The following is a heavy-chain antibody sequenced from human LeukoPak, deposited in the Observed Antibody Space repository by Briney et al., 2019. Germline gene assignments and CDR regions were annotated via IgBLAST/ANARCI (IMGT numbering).Heavy chain of an antibody. D-gene: IGHD4-11*01. J-gene: IGHJ5*02. V-gene: IGHV4-4*07. CDR2: IYTSGST. CDR3: ARDLATVTAIDP. Sequence: SETLSLTCTVSGGSISSYYWSWIRQPPGKGLEWIGCIYTSGSTNYNPSLKSRVTMSVDTSKNQFPLKLSSVTAVDTAVYYCARDLATVTAIDPWGQGTLATVSS. CDR1: GGSISSYY.